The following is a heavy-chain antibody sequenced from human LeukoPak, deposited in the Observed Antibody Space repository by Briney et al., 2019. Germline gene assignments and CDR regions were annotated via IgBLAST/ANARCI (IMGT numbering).Heavy chain of an antibody. D-gene: IGHD6-19*01. Sequence: PSETLSLTCTVSGGSMSGYFWSWIRQPPGKGLEWIGHIYYSGSTNYNPSLKSRVTMSVDTSNNQFSLRLTSVTAADTAVYYCARDLRGGWYYFDYWGQGTLATVSS. CDR1: GGSMSGYF. CDR3: ARDLRGGWYYFDY. J-gene: IGHJ4*02. V-gene: IGHV4-59*01. CDR2: IYYSGST.